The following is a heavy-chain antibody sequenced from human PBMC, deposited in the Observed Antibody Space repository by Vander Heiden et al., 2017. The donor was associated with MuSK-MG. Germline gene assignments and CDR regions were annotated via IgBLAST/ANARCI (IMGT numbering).Heavy chain of an antibody. J-gene: IGHJ4*02. CDR1: GDSISSFY. CDR3: ARGPYGDYFDV. Sequence: GDSISSFYWSWIRQPAGKGLEWIGRISPTGSTNYNPSLKSRLTMSLDTSKNQFSLKLSSVTAADTAFYFCARGPYGDYFDVWGQGTLVTVSS. D-gene: IGHD4-17*01. CDR2: ISPTGST. V-gene: IGHV4-4*07.